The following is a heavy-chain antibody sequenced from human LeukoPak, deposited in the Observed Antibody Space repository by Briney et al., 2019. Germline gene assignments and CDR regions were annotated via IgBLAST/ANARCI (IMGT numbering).Heavy chain of an antibody. CDR2: IKQDGSEK. Sequence: GGSLRLSCAASGFTCSSYWMRWVRQAPGKGLEWVANIKQDGSEKYYVDSVKGRFTISRDNAKNSLYLQMNSLRAEDTAVYYCARVSIRRGYYNMDVWGKGTTVTVSS. CDR1: GFTCSSYW. J-gene: IGHJ6*03. D-gene: IGHD5-24*01. V-gene: IGHV3-7*01. CDR3: ARVSIRRGYYNMDV.